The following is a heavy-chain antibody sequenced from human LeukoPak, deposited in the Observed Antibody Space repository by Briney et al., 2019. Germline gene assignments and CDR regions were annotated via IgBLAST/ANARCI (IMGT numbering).Heavy chain of an antibody. CDR1: GFTFSKNW. D-gene: IGHD2-15*01. Sequence: GGSLRLSCVASGFTFSKNWMHWVRQAPGKGLVWVSRIQGDGSNTNYADSVKGRFSISRDNAKNTVYLKMNSLRAEDKGIYYCARGTSTGGPITPFDFWGQGTVVTVSS. J-gene: IGHJ4*02. CDR3: ARGTSTGGPITPFDF. CDR2: IQGDGSNT. V-gene: IGHV3-74*01.